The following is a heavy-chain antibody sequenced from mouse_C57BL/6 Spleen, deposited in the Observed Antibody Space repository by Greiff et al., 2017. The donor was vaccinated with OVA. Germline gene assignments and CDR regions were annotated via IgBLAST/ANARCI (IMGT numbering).Heavy chain of an antibody. J-gene: IGHJ3*01. Sequence: QVQLQQSGAELVRPGASVTLSCKASGYTFTDYEMHWVKQTPVHGLEWIGAIDPETGGTAYNQKFKGQAILTADKSSSTAYMELRSLTSEDSAGYYCTRNGNYERFAYWGQGTLVTVSA. CDR2: IDPETGGT. CDR3: TRNGNYERFAY. CDR1: GYTFTDYE. V-gene: IGHV1-15*01. D-gene: IGHD2-1*01.